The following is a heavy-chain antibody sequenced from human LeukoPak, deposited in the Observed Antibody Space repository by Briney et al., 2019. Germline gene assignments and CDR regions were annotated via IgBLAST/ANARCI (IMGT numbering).Heavy chain of an antibody. V-gene: IGHV3-23*01. CDR2: IGGSGGST. J-gene: IGHJ4*02. D-gene: IGHD6-19*01. CDR3: AKDRVAVAGYFDY. Sequence: HPGGSLRLSCAASGFTFSSYAMSWVRQAPGKGLEWVSAIGGSGGSTYYADSVTGRFTISRDNSKNTLYLQMNSLRAEDTAVYYCAKDRVAVAGYFDYWGQGTLVTVSS. CDR1: GFTFSSYA.